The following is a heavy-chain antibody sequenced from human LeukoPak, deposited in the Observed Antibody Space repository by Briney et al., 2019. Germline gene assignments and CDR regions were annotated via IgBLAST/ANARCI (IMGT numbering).Heavy chain of an antibody. CDR3: ARDGQHYDILTGGEAFDI. Sequence: GASVKVSCKASGYTFTGYYMHWVRQAPGQGLEWMGWINPNSGGTNYAQKFQGRVTMTRDTSIGTAYMELSRLRSDDTAVYYCARDGQHYDILTGGEAFDIWGQGTMVTVSS. D-gene: IGHD3-9*01. J-gene: IGHJ3*02. CDR1: GYTFTGYY. CDR2: INPNSGGT. V-gene: IGHV1-2*02.